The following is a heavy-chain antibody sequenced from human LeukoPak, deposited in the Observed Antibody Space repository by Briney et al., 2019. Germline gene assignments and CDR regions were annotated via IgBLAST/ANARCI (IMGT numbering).Heavy chain of an antibody. D-gene: IGHD4-17*01. CDR3: ARRHPTVATARAFYY. CDR1: GGSISSSSYY. CDR2: IYYSGST. J-gene: IGHJ4*02. Sequence: SQTLSLTCTVSGGSISSSSYYWGRIRQPPGKGLEWIGSIYYSGSTYYNPSLESRVTISVDTSKNQFSLKLSSVTAADTAVYFRARRHPTVATARAFYYLGQGTLVTVSS. V-gene: IGHV4-39*01.